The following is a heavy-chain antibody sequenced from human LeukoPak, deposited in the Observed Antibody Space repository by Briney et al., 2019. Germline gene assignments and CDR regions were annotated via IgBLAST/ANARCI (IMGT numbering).Heavy chain of an antibody. CDR2: ISSSRSYI. J-gene: IGHJ4*02. CDR3: ARARYYYDSNTYRQGPLFDY. D-gene: IGHD3-22*01. CDR1: GFTFSSYN. Sequence: GGSLRLSCAASGFTFSSYNMNWVRQAPGKGLEWVSSISSSRSYISYADSVKGRFTISRDNSKNTLYLQMNSLRAEDTAVYYCARARYYYDSNTYRQGPLFDYWGQGTLVTVSS. V-gene: IGHV3-21*04.